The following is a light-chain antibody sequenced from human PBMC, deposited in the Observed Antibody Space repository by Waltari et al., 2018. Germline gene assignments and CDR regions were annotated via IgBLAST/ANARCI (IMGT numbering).Light chain of an antibody. J-gene: IGLJ3*02. CDR1: SGHSSNI. CDR2: INSDGSH. V-gene: IGLV4-69*01. Sequence: QLVLTQSPSASASLGASVKLTCTLDSGHSSNIVAWLQQQPEAGPRYLMKINSDGSHSKGDEIPDRFSGSSSGAERYLTISSVQSEDEADYYCQTGGHGTWVFGGGTKLTVL. CDR3: QTGGHGTWV.